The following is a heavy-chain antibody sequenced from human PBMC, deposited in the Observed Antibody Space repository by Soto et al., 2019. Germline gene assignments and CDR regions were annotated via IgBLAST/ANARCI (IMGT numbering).Heavy chain of an antibody. Sequence: PSETLSLTCTVSGGSISSSSYYWGWIRQPPGKGLEWIGSIYYSGSTYYNPSLKSRVTISVDTSKNQFSLKLSSVTAADTAVYYCARRAGTYYYDSSGYGYYFDYWGQGTLVTVSS. J-gene: IGHJ4*02. D-gene: IGHD3-22*01. V-gene: IGHV4-39*01. CDR3: ARRAGTYYYDSSGYGYYFDY. CDR1: GGSISSSSYY. CDR2: IYYSGST.